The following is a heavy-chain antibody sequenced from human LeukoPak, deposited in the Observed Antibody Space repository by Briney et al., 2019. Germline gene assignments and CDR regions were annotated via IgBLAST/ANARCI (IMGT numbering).Heavy chain of an antibody. J-gene: IGHJ4*02. CDR3: ARDRHASGSYITY. Sequence: GASVKVSCKASGYSFTSHYMHWVRQAPGQGLEWLGLINPSGSSTLYAQKFQGRVTMTRDMSTTTDYMELRSLRSDDTAVYYCARDRHASGSYITYWGQGTLVTVSS. CDR2: INPSGSST. CDR1: GYSFTSHY. V-gene: IGHV1-46*01. D-gene: IGHD1-26*01.